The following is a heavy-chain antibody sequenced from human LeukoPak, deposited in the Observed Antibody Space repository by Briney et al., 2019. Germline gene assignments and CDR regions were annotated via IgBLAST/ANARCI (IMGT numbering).Heavy chain of an antibody. D-gene: IGHD3-22*01. CDR1: GYTLTELS. V-gene: IGHV1-24*01. CDR2: FDPEDGET. J-gene: IGHJ4*02. CDR3: ATANYYDSSAVDY. Sequence: ASVKVSCKVSGYTLTELSMHWVRQAPGKGLEWMGGFDPEDGETVYAQKFQGRVTMTEDTSTDTAYMELSSLRSEDTAVYYCATANYYDSSAVDYWGQGTLVTVSS.